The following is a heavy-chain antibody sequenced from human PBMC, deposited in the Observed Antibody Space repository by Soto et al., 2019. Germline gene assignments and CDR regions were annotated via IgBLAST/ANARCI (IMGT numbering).Heavy chain of an antibody. CDR3: AKRGTTVTTSLWY. CDR1: GFTVSNNY. J-gene: IGHJ4*02. Sequence: EVQLVESGGSLVQPGGSLRLSCAASGFTVSNNYMCWVRQAPGKGLEWVSLLYSGGVTHYADSVRGRFTISRDNSRNTLYLQMNSLRADDTAVYYWAKRGTTVTTSLWYWGQGTLVTVSS. D-gene: IGHD4-17*01. V-gene: IGHV3-66*01. CDR2: LYSGGVT.